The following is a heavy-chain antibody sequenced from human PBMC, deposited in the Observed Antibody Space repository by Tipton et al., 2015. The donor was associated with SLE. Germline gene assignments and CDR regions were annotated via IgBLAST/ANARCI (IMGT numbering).Heavy chain of an antibody. Sequence: TLSLTCTVSGGSISSGSYYWSWIRQPAGKGLEWIGRIYTSGSTNYNPSLKSRVTMSVDTSKNQFSLKLSSVTAADTAVYYCARGGYYDSTVEDYWGQGTLVTVSS. D-gene: IGHD3-3*01. CDR1: GGSISSGSYY. CDR3: ARGGYYDSTVEDY. J-gene: IGHJ4*02. CDR2: IYTSGST. V-gene: IGHV4-61*02.